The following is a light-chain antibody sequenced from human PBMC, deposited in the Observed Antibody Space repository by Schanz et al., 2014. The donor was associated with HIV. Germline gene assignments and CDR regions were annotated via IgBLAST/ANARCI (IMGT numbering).Light chain of an antibody. CDR2: EVN. V-gene: IGLV2-18*02. J-gene: IGLJ1*01. Sequence: QSALTQPPSVSGSPGQSVTISCTGTSGDVGSYNRVSWYQQPPGTAPKLMIYEVNKRPSGVSNRFSGSKSGNTASLTISGLQAEDEADYYCSSYTVISTGVFGTGTKLTVL. CDR3: SSYTVISTGV. CDR1: SGDVGSYNR.